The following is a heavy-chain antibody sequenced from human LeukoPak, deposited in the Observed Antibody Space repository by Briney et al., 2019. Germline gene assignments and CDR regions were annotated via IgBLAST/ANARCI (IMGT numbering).Heavy chain of an antibody. Sequence: PGGSLRHSCAASGFTFSSYEMNWVRQAPGKGLEWVSYISSSGSTIYYADSVKGRFTISRDNAKNSLYLQMNSLRAEDTAVYYCARHYYGSGSYYRYNWFDPWGQGTLVTVSS. D-gene: IGHD3-10*01. CDR1: GFTFSSYE. J-gene: IGHJ5*02. CDR2: ISSSGSTI. V-gene: IGHV3-48*03. CDR3: ARHYYGSGSYYRYNWFDP.